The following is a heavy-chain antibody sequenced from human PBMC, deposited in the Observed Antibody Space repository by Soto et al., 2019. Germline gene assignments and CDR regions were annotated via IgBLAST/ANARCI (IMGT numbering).Heavy chain of an antibody. Sequence: ASVKVSCKASGYTFTTFAIHWVRQAPGQRLEWMGWINAGNGNTKYSQSLQGRVTFTRDTSANTAYMEVSGLRSEDTAVYYCARARGIVVVTARFDYWGQGTLVTVSS. V-gene: IGHV1-3*01. CDR3: ARARGIVVVTARFDY. D-gene: IGHD2-21*02. CDR1: GYTFTTFA. CDR2: INAGNGNT. J-gene: IGHJ4*02.